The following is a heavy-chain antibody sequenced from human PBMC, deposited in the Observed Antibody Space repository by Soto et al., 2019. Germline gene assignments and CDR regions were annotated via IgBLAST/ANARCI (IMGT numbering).Heavy chain of an antibody. CDR3: AGGNFRY. V-gene: IGHV1-8*02. J-gene: IGHJ4*02. Sequence: ASVKVFCKASGYNFNTFDIYWVRQATGHGLEWMGWMNPNSGNPGYAQELRGRVTMTRNTSNTTAYMELTSLTSDDTGVYYCAGGNFRYWGQGTLVTVSS. CDR2: MNPNSGNP. CDR1: GYNFNTFD.